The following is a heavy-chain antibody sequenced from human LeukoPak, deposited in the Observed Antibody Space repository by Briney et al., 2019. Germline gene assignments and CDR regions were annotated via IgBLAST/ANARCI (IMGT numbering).Heavy chain of an antibody. D-gene: IGHD6-19*01. V-gene: IGHV4-39*07. CDR3: ARGSSGWDDY. Sequence: SETLSLTCTVSGGSISSSSYYWGWIRQPPGKGLEWIGSIYYSGSTYYNPSLKSRVTISVDTSKNQFSLKLSSVTAADTAVYFCARGSSGWDDYWGQGTLVTISS. CDR1: GGSISSSSYY. J-gene: IGHJ4*02. CDR2: IYYSGST.